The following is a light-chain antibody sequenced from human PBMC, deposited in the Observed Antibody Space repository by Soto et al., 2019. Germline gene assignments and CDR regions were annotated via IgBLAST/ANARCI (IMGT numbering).Light chain of an antibody. CDR1: QSVSSNY. J-gene: IGKJ1*01. CDR3: QQYGSSPT. Sequence: NVLTQSPGTLSLSPGERGALSCRASQSVSSNYVAWYQQKPGQAPRLLISGASNRATGTPDRFRGSGSGTDFTLTITRLEPEDFAVYYCQQYGSSPTFGQGTKVDIK. CDR2: GAS. V-gene: IGKV3-20*01.